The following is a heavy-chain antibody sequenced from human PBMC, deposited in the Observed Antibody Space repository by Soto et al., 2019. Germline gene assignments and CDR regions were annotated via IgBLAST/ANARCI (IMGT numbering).Heavy chain of an antibody. CDR2: INESGST. Sequence: QVQLQQWGAGLVKPSETLSLACAVYGQSFSGHSWAWIRQPPGKGLEWIGEINESGSTYYNPSLKSRVTISTDTSKNQFSLKLSSVSAAVTAAYFCARGSGIVALPGELEDANYDYWGHGTLVNVSS. V-gene: IGHV4-34*01. J-gene: IGHJ4*01. CDR1: GQSFSGHS. CDR3: ARGSGIVALPGELEDANYDY. D-gene: IGHD1-1*01.